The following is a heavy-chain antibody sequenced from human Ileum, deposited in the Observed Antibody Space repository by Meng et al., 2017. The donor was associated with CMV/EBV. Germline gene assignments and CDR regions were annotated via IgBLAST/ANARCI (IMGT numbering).Heavy chain of an antibody. J-gene: IGHJ4*02. Sequence: CIASDFTLNGAWMDLVRQAAGKGREWVGRVKSASAGGAADAAAPVKGRFTVSRDDSRKTVHLQMDNLKIEDTAVYYCTTGWDQYFDFWGQGALVTVSS. D-gene: IGHD1-26*01. V-gene: IGHV3-15*07. CDR2: VKSASAGGAA. CDR3: TTGWDQYFDF. CDR1: DFTLNGAW.